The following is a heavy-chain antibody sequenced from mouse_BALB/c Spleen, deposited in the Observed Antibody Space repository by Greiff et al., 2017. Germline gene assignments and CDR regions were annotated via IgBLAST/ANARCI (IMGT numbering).Heavy chain of an antibody. CDR3: ARRVFYGSSWYFDV. J-gene: IGHJ1*01. Sequence: VQLKESGPELVKPGASVKISCKASGYTFTDYNMHWVKQSHGKSLEWIGYIYPYNGGTGYNQKFKSKATLTVDNSSSTAYMELRSLTSEDSAVYYCARRVFYGSSWYFDVWGAGTTVTVSS. D-gene: IGHD1-1*01. V-gene: IGHV1S29*02. CDR2: IYPYNGGT. CDR1: GYTFTDYN.